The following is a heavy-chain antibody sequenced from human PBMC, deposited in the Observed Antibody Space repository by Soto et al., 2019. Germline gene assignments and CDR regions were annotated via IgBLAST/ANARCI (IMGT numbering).Heavy chain of an antibody. CDR3: ATSGITPAGYYFDH. CDR2: IYPGDSDT. D-gene: IGHD6-13*01. Sequence: GESLKISCKVSGYSLTNYWIAWVRQIPGKGLEWMGIIYPGDSDTRYSPSFQGQVTISADKSISIAYLQWSSLKASDTAMYYCATSGITPAGYYFDHWGQGTLVTVSS. J-gene: IGHJ4*02. V-gene: IGHV5-51*01. CDR1: GYSLTNYW.